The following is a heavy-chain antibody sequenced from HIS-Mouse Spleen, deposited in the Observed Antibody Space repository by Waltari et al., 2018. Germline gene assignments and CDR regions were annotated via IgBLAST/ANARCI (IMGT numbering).Heavy chain of an antibody. V-gene: IGHV3-7*01. D-gene: IGHD5-12*01. J-gene: IGHJ5*02. CDR1: AFPFRSYW. CDR2: IKQDGSEK. CDR3: ARERRGPGWFDP. Sequence: EVQLVESGGGLVQPGGSLRLSCAASAFPFRSYWLSWVRQGPGQGLEWVANIKQDGSEKYYVDSVKGRFTISRDNAKNSLYLQMNSLRAEDTAVYYCARERRGPGWFDPWGQGTLVTVSS.